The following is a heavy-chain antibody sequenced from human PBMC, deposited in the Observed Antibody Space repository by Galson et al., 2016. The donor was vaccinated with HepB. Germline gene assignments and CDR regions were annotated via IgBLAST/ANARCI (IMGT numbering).Heavy chain of an antibody. CDR3: AKDEGRAAAGNWYFDL. CDR1: GFNFSNFG. J-gene: IGHJ2*01. Sequence: ASGFNFSNFGMHWVRQAPGKGLEWVAVISHDGGNKHHADSVKGRFTISRDNSKNTLYLQMNGLRAEDTAVYYCAKDEGRAAAGNWYFDLWGRGALATVSS. CDR2: ISHDGGNK. V-gene: IGHV3-30*18. D-gene: IGHD6-25*01.